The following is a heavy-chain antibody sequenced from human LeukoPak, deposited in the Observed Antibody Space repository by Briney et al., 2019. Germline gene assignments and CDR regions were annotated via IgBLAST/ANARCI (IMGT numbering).Heavy chain of an antibody. CDR2: FSHSGST. CDR1: GGSINSGGYY. CDR3: AGQNIPTPHDY. V-gene: IGHV4-30-2*01. J-gene: IGHJ4*02. D-gene: IGHD2-2*02. Sequence: SQTLSLTCTVSGGSINSGGYYWTWIRQPPGEGLEWIAYFSHSGSTFYNPSLKSRVTISLDTSKNQFSLNLRSVTAADTAVYYCAGQNIPTPHDYWGQGTQVTVSS.